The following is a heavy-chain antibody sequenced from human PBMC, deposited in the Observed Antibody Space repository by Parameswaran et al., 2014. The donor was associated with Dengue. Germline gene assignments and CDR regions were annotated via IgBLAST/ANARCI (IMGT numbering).Heavy chain of an antibody. CDR3: ASLRYSFDSSASSNTDYYYYGLTS. CDR2: FIPFFGTT. V-gene: IGHV1-69*01. Sequence: WVRQAPGQGLEWMGGFIPFFGTTKYAQKFQGRVTITADEWTSTSYMELGSLRSEDTAVYYCASLRYSFDSSASSNTDYYYYGLTSGAKGPRSPSP. D-gene: IGHD3-22*01. J-gene: IGHJ6*02.